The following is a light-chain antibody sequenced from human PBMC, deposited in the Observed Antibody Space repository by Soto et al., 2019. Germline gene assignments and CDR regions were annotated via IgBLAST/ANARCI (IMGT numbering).Light chain of an antibody. CDR1: QGISGW. J-gene: IGKJ4*01. CDR2: AAS. Sequence: DIQMTQSPSSVSASVGDRVTITCRASQGISGWLAWYQQKPGKAPKLLIYAASSLQSGVPSRFSGSGSGTDYTFTISSLQPEDXATYXXQQTINFPRTFGGGTKVEIK. V-gene: IGKV1-12*01. CDR3: QQTINFPRT.